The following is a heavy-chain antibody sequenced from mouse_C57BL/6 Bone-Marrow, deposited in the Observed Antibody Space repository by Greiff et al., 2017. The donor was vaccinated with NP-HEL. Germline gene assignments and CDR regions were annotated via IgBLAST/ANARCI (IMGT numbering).Heavy chain of an antibody. D-gene: IGHD2-4*01. Sequence: QVQLKESGPGILQPSQTLSLTCSFSGFSLSTFGMGVGWIRQPSGKGLEWLAHIWWDDDKYYNPALKSRRTISKDTSKNHVFLKIANVDTADTATYYCARIMDYDYDGFAYWGQGTLVTVSA. J-gene: IGHJ3*01. V-gene: IGHV8-8*01. CDR1: GFSLSTFGMG. CDR2: IWWDDDK. CDR3: ARIMDYDYDGFAY.